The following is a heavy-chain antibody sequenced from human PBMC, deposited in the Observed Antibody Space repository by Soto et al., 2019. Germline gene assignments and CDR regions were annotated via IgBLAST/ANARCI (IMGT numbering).Heavy chain of an antibody. D-gene: IGHD3-22*01. Sequence: QVQIQQWGGGLLKPSETLSLSCTVYGGSFSNYAWSWIRQPPGRGLEWIGEIYHNGKSDYHPSLKSRVTIAVDTSKNQFSLKLSSVIAADTAVYFCARGGYWRFDYWGQGALVTVSS. CDR2: IYHNGKS. CDR1: GGSFSNYA. CDR3: ARGGYWRFDY. J-gene: IGHJ4*02. V-gene: IGHV4-34*01.